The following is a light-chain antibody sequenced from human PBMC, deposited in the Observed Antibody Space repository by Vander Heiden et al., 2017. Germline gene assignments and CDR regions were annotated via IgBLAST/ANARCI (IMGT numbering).Light chain of an antibody. V-gene: IGLV2-8*01. Sequence: QSALTQPPSASGSPGQSVTISCTGTSSDVGGYNYVSWYQQHPGKAPKLMSYEVSKRPSGVPDRFSGSKSGNTASLTVSGLQAEDEADYYCSSYAGSNNYVVFGGGTKLTV. CDR3: SSYAGSNNYVV. J-gene: IGLJ2*01. CDR1: SSDVGGYNY. CDR2: EVS.